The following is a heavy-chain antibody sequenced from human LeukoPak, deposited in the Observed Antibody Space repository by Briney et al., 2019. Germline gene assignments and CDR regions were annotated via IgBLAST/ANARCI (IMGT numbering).Heavy chain of an antibody. V-gene: IGHV3-30*02. CDR2: IRYDGSNK. CDR3: ARDRYGDYGGLFDY. CDR1: GFTFSSYS. Sequence: GGSLRLSCAASGFTFSSYSMNWVRQAPGKGLEWVAFIRYDGSNKYYAGSLKDRFTVSRDNSKNTLYLQMNSLRAEDTGVYYCARDRYGDYGGLFDYWGQGTLVTVSS. J-gene: IGHJ4*02. D-gene: IGHD4-17*01.